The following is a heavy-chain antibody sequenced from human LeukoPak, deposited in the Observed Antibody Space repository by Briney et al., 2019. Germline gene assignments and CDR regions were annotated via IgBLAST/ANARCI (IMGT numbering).Heavy chain of an antibody. V-gene: IGHV3-23*01. Sequence: GGSLRLSCAASGFTFSSYWMTWVRQAPGKGLEWVSCISDSGRSTFYSGSVKGRFTISRDDSEKTLYLQMNSLRAEDTAVYYCTKAGSGSCSSGLDPWGQGTLVSVSS. CDR1: GFTFSSYW. CDR2: ISDSGRST. D-gene: IGHD2-15*01. CDR3: TKAGSGSCSSGLDP. J-gene: IGHJ5*02.